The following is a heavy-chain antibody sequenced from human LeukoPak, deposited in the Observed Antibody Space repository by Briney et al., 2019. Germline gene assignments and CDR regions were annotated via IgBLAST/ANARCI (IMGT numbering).Heavy chain of an antibody. CDR2: IRYDGSNK. V-gene: IGHV3-30*02. J-gene: IGHJ4*02. CDR1: GFTFSSYG. CDR3: AKAPAQIFGVVNYFDY. Sequence: GESLRLSCAASGFTFSSYGMHWVRQAPGKGLEWVAFIRYDGSNKYYADSVKGRFTISRGNSKNTLYLQMNSLRAEDTAVYYCAKAPAQIFGVVNYFDYWGQGTLVTVSS. D-gene: IGHD3-3*01.